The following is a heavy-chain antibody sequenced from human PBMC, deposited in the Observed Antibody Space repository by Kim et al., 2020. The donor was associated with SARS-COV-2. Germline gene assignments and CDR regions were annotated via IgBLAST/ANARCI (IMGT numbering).Heavy chain of an antibody. Sequence: PVKVSCKASGGTFSSYAISWVRQAPGQGLEWMGGIIPIFGTANYAQKFQGRVTITADESTSTAYMELSSLRSEDTAVYYCARVIMIFGVGYDYHGMDVWGQGTTVTVSS. J-gene: IGHJ6*02. V-gene: IGHV1-69*13. CDR3: ARVIMIFGVGYDYHGMDV. CDR2: IIPIFGTA. CDR1: GGTFSSYA. D-gene: IGHD3-3*01.